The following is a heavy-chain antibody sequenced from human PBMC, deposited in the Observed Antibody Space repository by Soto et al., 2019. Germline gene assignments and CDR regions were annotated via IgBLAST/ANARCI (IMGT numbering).Heavy chain of an antibody. Sequence: ASVKVSCKASGYTFTSYGMHWVRQAPGQRLEWMGWINAGNGNTKYSQKFQGRVTITRDTSASTAYMELRSLRSEDTAVYYCAIVVLVAIPVDYYYGMDVWGQGTTVTVSS. CDR2: INAGNGNT. J-gene: IGHJ6*02. D-gene: IGHD2-2*02. CDR1: GYTFTSYG. CDR3: AIVVLVAIPVDYYYGMDV. V-gene: IGHV1-3*01.